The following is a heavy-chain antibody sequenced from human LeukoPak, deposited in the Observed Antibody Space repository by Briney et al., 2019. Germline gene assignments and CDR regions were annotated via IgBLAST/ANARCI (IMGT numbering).Heavy chain of an antibody. J-gene: IGHJ4*02. Sequence: PGRSLGLSCAASGFTFSSYGMHWVSQAPGKGTEWVAVIWYDGSNKYYADSVKGRFTISRDNSKNTLYLQMNSLRAEDTAVYYCARGGYSGSYLFDYWGPGTLVTVSS. D-gene: IGHD1-26*01. CDR2: IWYDGSNK. CDR3: ARGGYSGSYLFDY. V-gene: IGHV3-33*01. CDR1: GFTFSSYG.